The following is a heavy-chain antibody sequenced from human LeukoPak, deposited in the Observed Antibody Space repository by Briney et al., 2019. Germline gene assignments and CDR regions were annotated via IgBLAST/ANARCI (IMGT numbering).Heavy chain of an antibody. CDR2: IYSSGNT. V-gene: IGHV4-39*01. Sequence: SQTLSLTCAVSGASISSSNYYWGWVRQSPGKGLEWIGNIYSSGNTYYNASLRSRVTMYIDTSKNQFSLKLSSVTAADTAMYYCAKSNGYGLIDYWGQGTLVTVSS. CDR1: GASISSSNYY. CDR3: AKSNGYGLIDY. J-gene: IGHJ4*02. D-gene: IGHD5-12*01.